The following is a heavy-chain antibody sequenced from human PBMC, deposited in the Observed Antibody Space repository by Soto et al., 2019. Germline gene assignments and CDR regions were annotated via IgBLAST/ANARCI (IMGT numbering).Heavy chain of an antibody. CDR2: ISAYNGNT. V-gene: IGHV1-18*01. CDR3: ARYMEQLVIDP. J-gene: IGHJ5*02. D-gene: IGHD6-13*01. Sequence: QVQLVQSGAEVKKPGASVKVSCKASGYTFTSYGISWVRQAPGQGLEWMRWISAYNGNTNYAQKHQGRVTITKDTSTSTAYMELRSLGSDDTAVYYCARYMEQLVIDPWGQGTLVTVSS. CDR1: GYTFTSYG.